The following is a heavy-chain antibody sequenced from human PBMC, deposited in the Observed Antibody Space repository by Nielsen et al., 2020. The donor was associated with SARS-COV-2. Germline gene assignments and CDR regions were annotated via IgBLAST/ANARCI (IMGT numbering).Heavy chain of an antibody. Sequence: WIRQPPGKGLQWIGYVYYTGTTNYSPSLKGRVTISVDTSKNQFSLRLNSVTAADTAVYYCARDGRYDFWSGYYDYWGQGTLVTVSS. J-gene: IGHJ4*02. CDR3: ARDGRYDFWSGYYDY. V-gene: IGHV4-59*12. D-gene: IGHD3-3*01. CDR2: VYYTGTT.